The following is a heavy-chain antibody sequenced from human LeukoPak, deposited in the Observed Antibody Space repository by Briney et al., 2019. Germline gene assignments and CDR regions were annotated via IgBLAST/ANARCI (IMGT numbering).Heavy chain of an antibody. J-gene: IGHJ4*02. CDR2: ISSSSSTI. V-gene: IGHV3-48*01. D-gene: IGHD3-22*01. CDR3: AREYFDNSGYYY. CDR1: GFTFSGYS. Sequence: GESLKISCATSGFTFSGYSMNWVRQAPGKELEWLSYISSSSSTIYYADSVKGRFTISRDNAKNSLYLQLNSLRAEDTAVYYCAREYFDNSGYYYWGRGILVTVSS.